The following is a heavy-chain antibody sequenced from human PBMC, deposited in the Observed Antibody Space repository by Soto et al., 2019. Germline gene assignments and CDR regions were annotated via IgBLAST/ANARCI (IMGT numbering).Heavy chain of an antibody. D-gene: IGHD1-1*01. CDR2: INPANGNN. CDR1: GFTFSDTL. V-gene: IGHV1-3*01. J-gene: IGHJ3*01. CDR3: ARDILNGGPRANDEFDV. Sequence: QVQLVQSGAEVKKPGASVNISCQASGFTFSDTLINWVCQGHGQRLEWMGWINPANGNNSYSESFQGRVSISSLSSAYTGYVALSDLASEDAAVDYCARDILNGGPRANDEFDVWGQGTLITVFS.